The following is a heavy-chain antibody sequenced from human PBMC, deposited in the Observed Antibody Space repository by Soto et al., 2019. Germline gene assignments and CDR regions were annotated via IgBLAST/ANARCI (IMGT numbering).Heavy chain of an antibody. Sequence: LRLSCAASGFTFSDYYMSWIRQAPGKGLEWVSYIGSSSSYTNYADSVKGRFTISRDSAKNSLYLQMNSLRAEDTAVYYCARDADILTGSDAFDIWGQGTMVTVSS. D-gene: IGHD3-9*01. CDR1: GFTFSDYY. V-gene: IGHV3-11*05. CDR2: IGSSSSYT. CDR3: ARDADILTGSDAFDI. J-gene: IGHJ3*02.